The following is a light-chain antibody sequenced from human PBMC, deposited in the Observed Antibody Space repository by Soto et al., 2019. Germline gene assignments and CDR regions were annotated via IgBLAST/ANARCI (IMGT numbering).Light chain of an antibody. CDR2: EVT. J-gene: IGLJ1*01. Sequence: QSALTQPASVSGSPGQSSTISCTGTSSDIGAYDYVSWYQQYPGRVPKLLIHEVTNRPSGVSDRFSGSKSGNTASLTISGLQTEDEADYYCSSHAGSSAFYVFGTGTKLTVL. CDR3: SSHAGSSAFYV. V-gene: IGLV2-14*01. CDR1: SSDIGAYDY.